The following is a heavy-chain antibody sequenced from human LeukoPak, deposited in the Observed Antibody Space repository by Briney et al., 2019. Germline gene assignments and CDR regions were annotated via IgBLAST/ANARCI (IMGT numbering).Heavy chain of an antibody. J-gene: IGHJ4*02. Sequence: SETLSLTCAVYGGSFSGYYWSWIRQPPGKGLEWIGEINHSGSTNYNPSLKSRVTISVDTSKNQFSLKLSSVTAADTAVYYCARHRAYQLLSHQLDYWGQGTLVTVSS. V-gene: IGHV4-34*01. D-gene: IGHD2-2*01. CDR2: INHSGST. CDR3: ARHRAYQLLSHQLDY. CDR1: GGSFSGYY.